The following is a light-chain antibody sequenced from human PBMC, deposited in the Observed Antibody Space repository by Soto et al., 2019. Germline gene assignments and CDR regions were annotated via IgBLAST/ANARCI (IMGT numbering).Light chain of an antibody. Sequence: EIVLTQSPGTLSLSPGERATLSCRASQSISSSYLAWYQQKPGQDPRLLIYGASSRAAGIPDRFSGSGSGTDFTLTISRLEPEDLSVYYCQQYGNSPRTFGKGTKVEIK. J-gene: IGKJ1*01. CDR1: QSISSSY. CDR3: QQYGNSPRT. V-gene: IGKV3-20*01. CDR2: GAS.